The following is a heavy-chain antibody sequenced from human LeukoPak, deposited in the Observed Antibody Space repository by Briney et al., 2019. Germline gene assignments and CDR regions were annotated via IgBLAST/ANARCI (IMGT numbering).Heavy chain of an antibody. V-gene: IGHV1-18*01. J-gene: IGHJ4*02. Sequence: ASAKVSCKASGYTFTSYGISWVRQAPGQGLEWMGWISAYNGNTNYAQKLQGRVTMTTDTSTSTAYMELRSLRSDDTAVYYCARDTPRRGGYGAYLDYWGQGTLVTVSS. CDR1: GYTFTSYG. CDR2: ISAYNGNT. D-gene: IGHD5-12*01. CDR3: ARDTPRRGGYGAYLDY.